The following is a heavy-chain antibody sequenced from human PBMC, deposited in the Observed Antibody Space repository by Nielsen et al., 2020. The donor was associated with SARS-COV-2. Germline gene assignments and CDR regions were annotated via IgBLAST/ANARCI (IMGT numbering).Heavy chain of an antibody. CDR3: AKLPITMVRGVIITGDAFDI. Sequence: GESLKISCAASGFTFSSYAMHWVRQAPGKGLEWVAVISYDGSNKYYADSVKGRFTISRDNAKNSLYLQMNSLRAEDTVLYYCAKLPITMVRGVIITGDAFDIWGQGTMVTVSS. J-gene: IGHJ3*02. CDR2: ISYDGSNK. V-gene: IGHV3-30-3*02. D-gene: IGHD3-10*01. CDR1: GFTFSSYA.